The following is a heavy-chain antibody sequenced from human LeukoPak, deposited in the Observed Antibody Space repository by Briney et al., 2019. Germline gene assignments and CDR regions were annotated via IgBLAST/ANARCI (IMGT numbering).Heavy chain of an antibody. CDR1: GFTFGDYA. J-gene: IGHJ4*02. CDR3: TRAKLYVSGSQPGNPFDY. CDR2: IRSKAYGGTT. Sequence: GGSLRLSCTASGFTFGDYAMSWVRQAPGKGLGWVGFIRSKAYGGTTEYAASVKGRFTISRDDSKSIAYLQMNSLKTEDTAVYYCTRAKLYVSGSQPGNPFDYWGQGTLVTVSS. D-gene: IGHD3-10*01. V-gene: IGHV3-49*04.